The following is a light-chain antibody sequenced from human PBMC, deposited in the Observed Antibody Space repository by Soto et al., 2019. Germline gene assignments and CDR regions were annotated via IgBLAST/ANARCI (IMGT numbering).Light chain of an antibody. CDR2: RAS. CDR1: HNILYSSDNKNY. J-gene: IGKJ2*01. V-gene: IGKV4-1*01. Sequence: DLEMTQTPYSLAVSLDKSATINCKSSHNILYSSDNKNYLSWYQQRPGPPPQPLFYRASTRESGVPDRFSGSGSGTHFTLTITCLQAEDVAVYYCQQYYSSPPTFGHRSMVDIK. CDR3: QQYYSSPPT.